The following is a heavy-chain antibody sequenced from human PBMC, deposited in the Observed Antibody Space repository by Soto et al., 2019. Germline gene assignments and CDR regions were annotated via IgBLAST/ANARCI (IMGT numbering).Heavy chain of an antibody. CDR3: ARGAAVAGHYYGMDV. CDR2: IDSDGSIT. CDR1: GFTFSSYW. J-gene: IGHJ6*02. Sequence: DVKLVESGGGLLQPGGSLRLSCAASGFTFSSYWMHWVRQAPGKGLVWVSRIDSDGSITNYADSVKGRFTISRDNAKNTLYLQMNSLRAEDTALYYCARGAAVAGHYYGMDVWGQGTTVTVSS. V-gene: IGHV3-74*01. D-gene: IGHD6-19*01.